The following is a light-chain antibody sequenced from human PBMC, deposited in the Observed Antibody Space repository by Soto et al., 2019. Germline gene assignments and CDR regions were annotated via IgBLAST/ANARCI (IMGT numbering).Light chain of an antibody. CDR3: SSYAGSNNFCV. J-gene: IGLJ1*01. CDR1: SSDFGGYNY. V-gene: IGLV2-8*01. CDR2: EVS. Sequence: QSALTQPPSASGSPGQSVTISCTGTSSDFGGYNYVSWYQQHPGKAPKLMIYEVSKRPSGVPDRFSGSKSGNTASLTVSGLQAEDEADYYCSSYAGSNNFCVFGTGTQLTVL.